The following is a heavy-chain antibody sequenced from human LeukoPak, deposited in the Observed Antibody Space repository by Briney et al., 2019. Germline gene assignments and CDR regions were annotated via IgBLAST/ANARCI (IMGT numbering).Heavy chain of an antibody. J-gene: IGHJ4*02. Sequence: GGSLRLSCAASGFTFSSYGMHWVRQAPGKGLEWVAVIWYDGSNKYYADSVKGRFTISRDNSKNTLYLQMNSLRAEDTAVYYCARVLRFLEWVRFDYWGQGTLVTVSS. CDR1: GFTFSSYG. D-gene: IGHD3-3*01. V-gene: IGHV3-33*01. CDR3: ARVLRFLEWVRFDY. CDR2: IWYDGSNK.